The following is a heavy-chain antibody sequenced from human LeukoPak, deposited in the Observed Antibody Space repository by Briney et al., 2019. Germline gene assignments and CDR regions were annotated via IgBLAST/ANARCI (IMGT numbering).Heavy chain of an antibody. CDR2: VLDNVRT. J-gene: IGHJ4*02. CDR1: GGSISSHY. V-gene: IGHV4-59*11. D-gene: IGHD5-18*01. Sequence: PSETLSLTCTDPGGSISSHYWSWVRQPPGKSLEWIGYVLDNVRTKDNPSLNSRFTLSADTSKNQFSLRLTSVTAADTAVYYCATIKRGNIFGFFDFWGQGILVTVSS. CDR3: ATIKRGNIFGFFDF.